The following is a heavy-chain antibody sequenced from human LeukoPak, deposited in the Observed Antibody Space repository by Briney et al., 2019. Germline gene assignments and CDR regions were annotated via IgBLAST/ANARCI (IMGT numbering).Heavy chain of an antibody. CDR2: IWYDGNNK. CDR1: GFTFSSYG. CDR3: ARDPLGITMVRGYFDW. Sequence: GGSLRLSCAASGFTFSSYGMHWVRQAPGKGLEWVAVIWYDGNNKFYADSVKGRFTISRDNSKNTLYAQMNSLRADDTAVYYCARDPLGITMVRGYFDWWGQGTLVTVSS. D-gene: IGHD3-10*01. J-gene: IGHJ4*02. V-gene: IGHV3-33*01.